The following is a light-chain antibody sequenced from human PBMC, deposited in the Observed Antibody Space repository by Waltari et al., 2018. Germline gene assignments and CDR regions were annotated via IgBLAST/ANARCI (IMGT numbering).Light chain of an antibody. J-gene: IGKJ4*01. CDR1: QTVLYSSNNKNY. CDR3: QQYYNTPLT. CDR2: WAS. Sequence: IVMTQSPDSLAVSLGERATINCKSSQTVLYSSNNKNYLAWYQQKPSQPPKLLIYWASTRESGVPDRFSGSGSGTDFTLTISSLQAEDVAVYYCQQYYNTPLTFGGGTKVEI. V-gene: IGKV4-1*01.